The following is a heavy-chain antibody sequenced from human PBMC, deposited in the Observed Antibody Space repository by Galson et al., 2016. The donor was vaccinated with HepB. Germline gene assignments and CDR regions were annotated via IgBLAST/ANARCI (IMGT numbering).Heavy chain of an antibody. J-gene: IGHJ3*02. CDR2: IIPIFGTA. CDR3: ARDCSGGSCYSDAFDI. D-gene: IGHD2-15*01. CDR1: GGTFSSYA. V-gene: IGHV1-69*13. Sequence: SVKVSCKASGGTFSSYAISWVRQAPGQGLEWMGGIIPIFGTANYAQKFQGRVTITADESTSTAYMELSSLRPEDTAVYYCARDCSGGSCYSDAFDIWGQGTMVTVSS.